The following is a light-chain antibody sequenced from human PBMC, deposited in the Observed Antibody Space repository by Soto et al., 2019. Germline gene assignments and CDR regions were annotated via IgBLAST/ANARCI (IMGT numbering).Light chain of an antibody. Sequence: QSVLTQPASVSGSPGQSITISCTGTSSDVGGYDYVSWYQLHPGKAPKLMIFEVSNRPSGVSYRFSGSKSGNTASLTISGLQAEDEADYFCSSYSISTAYLFGTGTSHRP. CDR3: SSYSISTAYL. CDR2: EVS. CDR1: SSDVGGYDY. J-gene: IGLJ1*01. V-gene: IGLV2-14*01.